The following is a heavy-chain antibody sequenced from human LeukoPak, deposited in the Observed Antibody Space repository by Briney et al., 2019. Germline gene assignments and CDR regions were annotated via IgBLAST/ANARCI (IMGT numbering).Heavy chain of an antibody. CDR2: ISSSGNIK. J-gene: IGHJ4*02. Sequence: GGSLRLSCAASGFTFSSYEMNWVRQAPGKGLEWLSYISSSGNIKYYTDSVKGRFTISRDNAKNSLYLQMNSLRAEDTAVYYCANFQWLRYFAFWGQGTLVTVSS. D-gene: IGHD5-12*01. CDR1: GFTFSSYE. CDR3: ANFQWLRYFAF. V-gene: IGHV3-48*03.